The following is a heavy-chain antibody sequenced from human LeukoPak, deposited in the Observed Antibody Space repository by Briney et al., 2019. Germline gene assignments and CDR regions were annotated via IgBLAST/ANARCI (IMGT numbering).Heavy chain of an antibody. CDR2: ISSRSATI. D-gene: IGHD6-13*01. Sequence: LSLTCTVSGYSISSGYYWGWIRQPPGKGLEWVSYISSRSATIYYADSVKGRFTISRDNAKNSLYLQMNSLRAEDTAVYYCARDPLSSSSFDLWGQGTLVTVSS. CDR1: GYSISSGYY. J-gene: IGHJ4*02. CDR3: ARDPLSSSSFDL. V-gene: IGHV3-11*04.